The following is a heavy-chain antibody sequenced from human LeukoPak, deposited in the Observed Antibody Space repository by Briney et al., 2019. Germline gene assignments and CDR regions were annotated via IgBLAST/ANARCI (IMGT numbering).Heavy chain of an antibody. V-gene: IGHV1-69*13. Sequence: ASVKVSCKASGGTFSSYAISWVRQAPGQGLEWMGGIIPIFGTANYAQKFQGRVTITADESTSTAYMELSSLRSEDTAVYYCARALQNSQLVPYYYYGMDVWGQGTTVTVSS. CDR2: IIPIFGTA. J-gene: IGHJ6*02. D-gene: IGHD1-1*01. CDR3: ARALQNSQLVPYYYYGMDV. CDR1: GGTFSSYA.